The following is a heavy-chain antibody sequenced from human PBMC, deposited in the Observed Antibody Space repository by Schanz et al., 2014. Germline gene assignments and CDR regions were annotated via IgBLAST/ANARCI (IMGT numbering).Heavy chain of an antibody. J-gene: IGHJ4*02. V-gene: IGHV1-2*02. Sequence: QVQLVQSGPAVKKPGASMKVSCLASGYSFTEYFLHWVRQAPGQGLEWMGWINPNSGETNYEQKFKGRVTLTSDMSISTAFMELSGLTSDDTATYFCARARYTGYDCSGYWGQGTLLIVSS. D-gene: IGHD5-12*01. CDR1: GYSFTEYF. CDR3: ARARYTGYDCSGY. CDR2: INPNSGET.